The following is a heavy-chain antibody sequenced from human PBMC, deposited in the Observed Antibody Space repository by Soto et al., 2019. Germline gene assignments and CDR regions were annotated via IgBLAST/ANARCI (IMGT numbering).Heavy chain of an antibody. CDR2: IIPILGIA. Sequence: SVKVSCKASGRTFSSYTISLVRQAPGQGLEWMGRIIPILGIANYAQKFQGRVTITADKSTSTAYMELSSLRSEDTAVYYCARVGTGSYNACDIWGQGTMVTVSS. D-gene: IGHD1-26*01. J-gene: IGHJ3*02. CDR3: ARVGTGSYNACDI. V-gene: IGHV1-69*02. CDR1: GRTFSSYT.